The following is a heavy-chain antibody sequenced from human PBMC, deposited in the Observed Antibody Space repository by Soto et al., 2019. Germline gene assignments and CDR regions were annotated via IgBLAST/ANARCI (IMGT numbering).Heavy chain of an antibody. CDR2: ISGSGGST. V-gene: IGHV3-23*01. CDR1: GFTFSSYA. J-gene: IGHJ4*02. Sequence: GGSLRLSCAASGFTFSSYAMSWVRQAPGKGLEWVSAISGSGGSTYYADSVKGRFTISRDNSKNTLYLQMNSLRAEDTAVYYCAKDSTRFLDILTGYYRVSVFDYWGQGTLVTVSS. CDR3: AKDSTRFLDILTGYYRVSVFDY. D-gene: IGHD3-9*01.